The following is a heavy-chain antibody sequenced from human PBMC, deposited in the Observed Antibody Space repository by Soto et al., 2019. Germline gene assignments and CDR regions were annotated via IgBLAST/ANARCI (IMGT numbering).Heavy chain of an antibody. CDR1: GGSFSSYA. Sequence: QVQLVQSGAEVKKPGSSVKVSCKASGGSFSSYAVTWVRQAPGQGLEWMGGIIPIYGTASYAQKFQGRVTITANASTNTAHMELSSLRSEDTAIYYCATYYGASSAWFDPWGQGTLVTVSS. V-gene: IGHV1-69*01. CDR2: IIPIYGTA. J-gene: IGHJ5*02. CDR3: ATYYGASSAWFDP. D-gene: IGHD4-17*01.